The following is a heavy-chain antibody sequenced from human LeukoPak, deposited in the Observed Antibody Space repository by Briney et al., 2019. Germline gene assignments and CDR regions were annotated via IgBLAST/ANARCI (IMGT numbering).Heavy chain of an antibody. V-gene: IGHV3-66*01. CDR1: GFTFSHFA. J-gene: IGHJ4*02. D-gene: IGHD6-13*01. Sequence: GGSLRLSCSASGFTFSHFAMHWVRQAPGKGLEWVSVIYSGGTTYYADSVKGRFTISRDNSKNTLYLQMNSLRAEDTAVYFCARGGAAGSFDYWGQGSLVTVSS. CDR3: ARGGAAGSFDY. CDR2: IYSGGTT.